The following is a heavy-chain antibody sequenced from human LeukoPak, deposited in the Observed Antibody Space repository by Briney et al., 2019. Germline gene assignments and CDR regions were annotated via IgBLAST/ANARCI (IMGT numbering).Heavy chain of an antibody. CDR2: INPYSGDT. V-gene: IGHV1-2*06. D-gene: IGHD6-13*01. CDR1: GYTFTSYG. CDR3: ARDQGSLTRSWYTGY. J-gene: IGHJ4*02. Sequence: GVSVKVSCKASGYTFTSYGISWVRQAPGQGLEWMGRINPYSGDTNFAQKFQGRVTMTRDTSITTAYMDLSSLTPDDTAVYFCARDQGSLTRSWYTGYWGQGTQVTVSS.